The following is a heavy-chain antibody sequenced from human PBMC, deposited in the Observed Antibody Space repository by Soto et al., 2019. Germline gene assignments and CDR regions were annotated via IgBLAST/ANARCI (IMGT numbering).Heavy chain of an antibody. D-gene: IGHD3-9*01. CDR1: GGTFSSYA. CDR3: ARGLLRYFDWSNYYYYMDV. J-gene: IGHJ6*03. V-gene: IGHV1-8*02. Sequence: ASVKVSCKASGGTFSSYAISWVRQAPGQGLEWMGWMIPISGTTGYAQKFQGRVTMTRNTSTSTAYMELSSLRSEDTAVYYCARGLLRYFDWSNYYYYMDVWGKGTTVTVSS. CDR2: MIPISGTT.